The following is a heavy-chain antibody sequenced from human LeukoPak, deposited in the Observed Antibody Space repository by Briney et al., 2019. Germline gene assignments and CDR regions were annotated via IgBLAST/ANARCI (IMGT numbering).Heavy chain of an antibody. J-gene: IGHJ4*02. Sequence: GASVKVSCKASGYTFTSYDINWVRQATGQGLEWMGWMNPNSGNTGYAQKFQGRVTMTRNTSIRTAYMELSSLRSEDTAVYYCARVRDTLYYFDYWGQGTLVTVSS. CDR1: GYTFTSYD. CDR2: MNPNSGNT. D-gene: IGHD3-16*02. CDR3: ARVRDTLYYFDY. V-gene: IGHV1-8*01.